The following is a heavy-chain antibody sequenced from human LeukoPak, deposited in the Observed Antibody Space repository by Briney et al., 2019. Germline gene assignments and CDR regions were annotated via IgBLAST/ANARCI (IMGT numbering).Heavy chain of an antibody. CDR1: GFTFSSYG. Sequence: GGSLRLSCAASGFTFSSYGMHWVRQAPGKGPEWVAVISYDGSNKYYADSVKGRSTISRDNSKNTLYLQMNSLRAEDTAVYYCAKVYGTTVTTGGDYWGQGTLVTVSS. D-gene: IGHD4-17*01. CDR2: ISYDGSNK. J-gene: IGHJ4*02. V-gene: IGHV3-30*18. CDR3: AKVYGTTVTTGGDY.